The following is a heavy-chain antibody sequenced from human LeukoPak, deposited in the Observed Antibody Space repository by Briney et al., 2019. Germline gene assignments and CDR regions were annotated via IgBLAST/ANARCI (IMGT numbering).Heavy chain of an antibody. CDR1: GVTFGPYW. Sequence: WGSLRLSCAASGVTFGPYWMTWVRQAPGKGLEWVAGIKQNGEKHYVDSVKGRLTVSIDNARNSLYLQMNSLRVEDTAVYFCARLGGTWSLDYWGQGTLVTVSS. CDR3: ARLGGTWSLDY. V-gene: IGHV3-7*01. J-gene: IGHJ4*02. D-gene: IGHD6-13*01. CDR2: IKQNGEK.